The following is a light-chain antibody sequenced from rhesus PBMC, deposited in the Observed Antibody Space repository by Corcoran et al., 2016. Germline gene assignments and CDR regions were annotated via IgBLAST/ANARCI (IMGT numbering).Light chain of an antibody. J-gene: IGKJ2*01. V-gene: IGKV1-66*01. CDR3: QQYNESPYS. CDR1: QDIHTY. Sequence: DIQMTQFPSSLSASVGDRVTITCRASQDIHTYLSWYQQKQGKAPKPLIYSATSLEQGVTSRFNGRKSGADDSLTISSLQPEDMSTYYCQQYNESPYSFGQGTKVEIK. CDR2: SAT.